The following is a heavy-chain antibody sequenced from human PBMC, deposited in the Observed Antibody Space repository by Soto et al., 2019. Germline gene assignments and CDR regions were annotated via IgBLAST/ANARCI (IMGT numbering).Heavy chain of an antibody. V-gene: IGHV3-23*01. J-gene: IGHJ4*02. CDR1: GFSFINFA. CDR3: AKDDFTDRGDDYFDY. CDR2: IGASGDIT. Sequence: GGSLRLSCAGAGFSFINFAMSWVRPAPGKGLEWVAGIGASGDITWYADSVKGRLSISRDNSKNTLYLQLNSLRFEDTAVYYCAKDDFTDRGDDYFDYWGPGNLVTVSS. D-gene: IGHD2-21*02.